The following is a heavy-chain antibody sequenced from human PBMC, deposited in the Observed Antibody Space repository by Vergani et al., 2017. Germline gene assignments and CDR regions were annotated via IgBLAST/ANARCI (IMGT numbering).Heavy chain of an antibody. V-gene: IGHV4-34*01. CDR3: ARGRRRSSLYGGLNLFDP. Sequence: QVQLQQWGAGLLKPSETLSLTCAVYGRSFSGYYWSWIRQPPGKGLEWIGEINHSGSTNYNPSLKSRVTISVDTSKNQFSLKLSSVTAADTAVYYCARGRRRSSLYGGLNLFDPWGQGTLVTVSS. J-gene: IGHJ5*02. CDR1: GRSFSGYY. CDR2: INHSGST. D-gene: IGHD4-23*01.